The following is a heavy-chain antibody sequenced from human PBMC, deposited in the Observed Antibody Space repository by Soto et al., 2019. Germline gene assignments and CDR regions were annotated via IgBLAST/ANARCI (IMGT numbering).Heavy chain of an antibody. CDR3: AKDFGKTVAAAIDY. CDR1: GFTFEYSG. V-gene: IGHV3-9*01. Sequence: EVQLVESGGGLVQPGRSLRLSCAASGFTFEYSGMHWVRQVTGEGLEWVSGISWNSGTIGYADSVKGRFTISRDNDKNSLYLQMESLRPGDTALYYCAKDFGKTVAAAIDYWGQGTLVTVPS. CDR2: ISWNSGTI. J-gene: IGHJ4*02. D-gene: IGHD6-19*01.